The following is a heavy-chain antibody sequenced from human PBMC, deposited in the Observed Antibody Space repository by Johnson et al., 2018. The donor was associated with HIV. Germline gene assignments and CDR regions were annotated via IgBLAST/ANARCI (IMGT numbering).Heavy chain of an antibody. Sequence: VQLVESGGGLVKPGGSLRLSCAASGFTFTNAWMTWVRQALGKGLEWVGRIRSKSAGGTIEYAAPVKGRFSISRDDSKNTLYLQMNSLKTEDTALYYCTTAIYSYDTRDTRAFDIWGQGTMVTVSS. CDR1: GFTFTNAW. J-gene: IGHJ3*02. D-gene: IGHD3-22*01. CDR3: TTAIYSYDTRDTRAFDI. CDR2: IRSKSAGGTI. V-gene: IGHV3-15*01.